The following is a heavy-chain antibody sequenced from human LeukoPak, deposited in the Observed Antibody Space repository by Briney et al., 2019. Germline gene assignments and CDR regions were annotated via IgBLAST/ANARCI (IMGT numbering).Heavy chain of an antibody. V-gene: IGHV4-59*01. D-gene: IGHD4-17*01. Sequence: SETLSLTCTVSGGSISSYYWSWIRQPPGKGLEWIGYIYYSGSTNYNPSLKSRVTISVDTSKNQFFLKLSSVTAADTAVYYCARGPGDYGPVDYWGQGTLVTVSS. CDR1: GGSISSYY. CDR3: ARGPGDYGPVDY. CDR2: IYYSGST. J-gene: IGHJ4*02.